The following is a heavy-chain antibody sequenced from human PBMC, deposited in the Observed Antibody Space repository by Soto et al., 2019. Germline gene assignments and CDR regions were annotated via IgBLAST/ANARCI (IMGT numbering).Heavy chain of an antibody. J-gene: IGHJ6*02. CDR2: IRSRANNYAT. Sequence: GGSLRLSCSASDFNFSGSAIHWFRQAPGKGLEWVGRIRSRANNYATSSGASVRGRFTFFRDDSKNMAFLQMNTLKTEDTAIYYCARGQQAAIGDYYYHGLDVWGQGTSVTVSS. CDR3: ARGQQAAIGDYYYHGLDV. V-gene: IGHV3-73*01. CDR1: DFNFSGSA. D-gene: IGHD3-10*01.